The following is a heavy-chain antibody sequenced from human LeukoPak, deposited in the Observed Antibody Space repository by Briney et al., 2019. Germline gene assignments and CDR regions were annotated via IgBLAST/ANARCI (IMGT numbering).Heavy chain of an antibody. J-gene: IGHJ4*02. D-gene: IGHD3-22*01. Sequence: PGGSLRLSCAASGFTFSSYAMSWVRQAPGKGLVWVSRINSDGSSTSYADSVKGRLTISRDNAKNTLYLHMNSLRAEDTAVYYCVRAMIVVVIHDWGQGTLVTVSS. CDR1: GFTFSSYA. CDR3: VRAMIVVVIHD. V-gene: IGHV3-74*01. CDR2: INSDGSST.